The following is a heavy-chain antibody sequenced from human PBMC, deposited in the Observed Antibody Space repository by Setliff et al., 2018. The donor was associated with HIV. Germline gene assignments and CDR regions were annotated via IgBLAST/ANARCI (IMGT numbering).Heavy chain of an antibody. CDR2: INHSGST. CDR1: GGSLSGYY. V-gene: IGHV4-34*01. CDR3: ALGSSGYPFDH. J-gene: IGHJ4*02. D-gene: IGHD3-22*01. Sequence: SETLSLTCAVYGGSLSGYYWSWIRQPPGKGLEWIGEINHSGSTNYNPSLKSRVTISVDTSKEQFSLKLSSVTAADTAMYYCALGSSGYPFDHWGQGTLVTVSS.